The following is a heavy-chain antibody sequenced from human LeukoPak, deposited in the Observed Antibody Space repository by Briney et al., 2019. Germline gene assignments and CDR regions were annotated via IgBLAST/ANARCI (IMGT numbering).Heavy chain of an antibody. Sequence: ASVKVSCKASGYTFTSYAMNWVRQAPGQGLEWMGWINTNTGNPTYAQGFTGRFVFSLDTSVSTAYLQISSLKAEDTAVYYCARGGSGWYPYLFDYWGQGTLVTVSS. CDR2: INTNTGNP. CDR3: ARGGSGWYPYLFDY. J-gene: IGHJ4*02. CDR1: GYTFTSYA. V-gene: IGHV7-4-1*02. D-gene: IGHD6-19*01.